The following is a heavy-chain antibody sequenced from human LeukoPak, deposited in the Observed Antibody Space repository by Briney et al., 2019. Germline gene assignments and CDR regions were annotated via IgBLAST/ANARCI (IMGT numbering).Heavy chain of an antibody. J-gene: IGHJ3*02. CDR1: GGSISSYY. V-gene: IGHV4-4*07. CDR2: IYTSGST. CDR3: ARRGLAYYDSSSGDAFDI. D-gene: IGHD3-22*01. Sequence: SETLSLTCTVSGGSISSYYWSWIRQPAGKGLEWIGRIYTSGSTNYNPSLKSRVTISVDTSKNQFSLKLSSVTAADTAVYYCARRGLAYYDSSSGDAFDIWGQGTMVTVSS.